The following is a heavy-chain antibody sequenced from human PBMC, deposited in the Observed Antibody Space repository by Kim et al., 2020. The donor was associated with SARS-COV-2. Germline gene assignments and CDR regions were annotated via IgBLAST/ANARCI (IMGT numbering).Heavy chain of an antibody. V-gene: IGHV4-39*01. CDR1: GGSISSSSYY. J-gene: IGHJ4*02. CDR2: INYSGST. D-gene: IGHD6-13*01. Sequence: SETLSLTCTVSGGSISSSSYYWGRIRQPPGMGLEWIGSINYSGSTYYNPSLKSRVTISVATSQNQFSLKLISVTAADTAVYYCARPHSSSWYFFDYWGQGTLVTVSS. CDR3: ARPHSSSWYFFDY.